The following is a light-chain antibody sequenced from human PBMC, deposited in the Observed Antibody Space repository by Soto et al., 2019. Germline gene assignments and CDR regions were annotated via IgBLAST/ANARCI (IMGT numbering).Light chain of an antibody. CDR3: ATWDDSLHGYV. CDR1: NTNIRSNK. J-gene: IGLJ1*01. V-gene: IGLV1-44*01. Sequence: QSVLTQPPSASGTPGQRVTISCSGSNTNIRSNKVNWYQQLPGTAPKLLIYTSNQRPSGVPDRFSGSKSGTSASLAISGLQSEDEADYYCATWDDSLHGYVFGTGTKLTVL. CDR2: TSN.